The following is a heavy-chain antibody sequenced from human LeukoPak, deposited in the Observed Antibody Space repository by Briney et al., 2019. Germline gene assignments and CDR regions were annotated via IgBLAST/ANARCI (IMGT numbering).Heavy chain of an antibody. CDR2: IYTSGST. Sequence: PSETLSLTCTVSGGSLSSDNYFWSWIRQPAGKGLEWIGRIYTSGSTNYNPSLKSRVTISVDTSKNQFSLTLNSVTAADTAVYFCARDTWFGELGALDIWGQGTMVTVSS. CDR1: GGSLSSDNYF. D-gene: IGHD3-10*01. CDR3: ARDTWFGELGALDI. V-gene: IGHV4-61*02. J-gene: IGHJ3*02.